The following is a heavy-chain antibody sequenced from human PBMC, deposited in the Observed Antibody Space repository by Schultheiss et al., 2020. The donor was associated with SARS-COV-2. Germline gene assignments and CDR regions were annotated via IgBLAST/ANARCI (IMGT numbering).Heavy chain of an antibody. CDR3: ARASRVYGVVIAKSDY. J-gene: IGHJ4*02. CDR1: GGSFSGYY. V-gene: IGHV4-34*01. Sequence: SETLSLTCAVYGGSFSGYYWSWIRQPPGKGLEWIGEINHSGSTNYNPSLKSRVTISVDTSKNQFSLKLSSVTAADTAVYYCARASRVYGVVIAKSDYWGQGTLVTVSS. CDR2: INHSGST. D-gene: IGHD2-21*01.